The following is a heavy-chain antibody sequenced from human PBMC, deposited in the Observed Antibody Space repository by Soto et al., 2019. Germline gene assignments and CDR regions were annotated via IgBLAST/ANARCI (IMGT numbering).Heavy chain of an antibody. CDR3: ARGVRGWNRGSYYYYGMDV. CDR1: GGSVSSTSYY. D-gene: IGHD6-19*01. CDR2: IYNSGST. Sequence: SETLSLTCTVSGGSVSSTSYYWSWIRQPPGKGLEWIGYIYNSGSTNYKPSLKSRVTISVDTSKNQFSLNLTSVTAADTAGYFWARGVRGWNRGSYYYYGMDVWGQGTTVTVSS. V-gene: IGHV4-61*01. J-gene: IGHJ6*02.